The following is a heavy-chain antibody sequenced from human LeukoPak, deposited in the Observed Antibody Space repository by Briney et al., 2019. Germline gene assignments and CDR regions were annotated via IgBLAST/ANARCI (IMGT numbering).Heavy chain of an antibody. CDR1: GFTFSTYA. Sequence: GGSLRLSCAASGFTFSTYAVNWARQAPGKGLEWVSSISSSSSYIYYADSVKGRFTIPRDNAKNSLYLQMNSLRAEDTAVYYCARDRAGLHDYWGQGTLVTVSS. CDR2: ISSSSSYI. D-gene: IGHD4-11*01. CDR3: ARDRAGLHDY. V-gene: IGHV3-21*01. J-gene: IGHJ4*02.